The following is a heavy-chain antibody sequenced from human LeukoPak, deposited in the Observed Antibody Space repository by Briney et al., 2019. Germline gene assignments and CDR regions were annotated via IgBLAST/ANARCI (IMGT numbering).Heavy chain of an antibody. V-gene: IGHV4-38-2*02. J-gene: IGHJ4*02. D-gene: IGHD6-13*01. CDR2: IYHSGST. Sequence: SETLSLTCTVSGYSISSGYYWGWIRQPPGKGLEWIGCIYHSGSTHYNPSLKSRVTISVDTSKNHFSLKLSSVTAADTAVYYWASGSSWSVPYFDYWGQGTLVTVSS. CDR3: ASGSSWSVPYFDY. CDR1: GYSISSGYY.